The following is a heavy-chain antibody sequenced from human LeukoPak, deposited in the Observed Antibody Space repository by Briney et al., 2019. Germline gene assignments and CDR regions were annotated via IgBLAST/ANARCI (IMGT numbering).Heavy chain of an antibody. V-gene: IGHV1-2*02. CDR1: GYTFTGYY. CDR2: INPNSGGT. Sequence: ASVKVSCKASGYTFTGYYIHWVRQAPGQGLEWMGWINPNSGGTNYAQEFQGRVTMTRDTSISTAYMELSRLRSDDTAVYYCARVLERHFDYWGQGTLVTVSS. D-gene: IGHD1-1*01. CDR3: ARVLERHFDY. J-gene: IGHJ4*02.